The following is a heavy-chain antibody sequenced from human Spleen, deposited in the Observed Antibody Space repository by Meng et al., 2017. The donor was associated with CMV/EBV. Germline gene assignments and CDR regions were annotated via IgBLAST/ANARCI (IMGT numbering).Heavy chain of an antibody. CDR2: IYYSGST. Sequence: CTVSGGSISSSSYYWGWIRQPPGKGLEWIGSIYYSGSTYYNPSLKSRVTISVDTSKNQFSLKLSSVTAADTAVYYCARPGLARPPDYWGQGTLVTVSS. V-gene: IGHV4-39*07. J-gene: IGHJ4*02. D-gene: IGHD6-6*01. CDR3: ARPGLARPPDY. CDR1: GGSISSSSYY.